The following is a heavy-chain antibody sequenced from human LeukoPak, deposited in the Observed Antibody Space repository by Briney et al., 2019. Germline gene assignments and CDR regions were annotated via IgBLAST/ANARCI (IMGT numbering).Heavy chain of an antibody. D-gene: IGHD4-17*01. CDR3: ARDPNGDYVGAFDF. Sequence: PGGSLRLSCAASGFTFSSYAMHWVRQAPGKGLEWVSSINGDAYAWYTDSVKGRFTISRDNSKNTLYLQMNSLRAEDTAIYYCARDPNGDYVGAFDFWGQGTMVTVSS. V-gene: IGHV3-23*01. CDR2: INGDAYA. CDR1: GFTFSSYA. J-gene: IGHJ3*01.